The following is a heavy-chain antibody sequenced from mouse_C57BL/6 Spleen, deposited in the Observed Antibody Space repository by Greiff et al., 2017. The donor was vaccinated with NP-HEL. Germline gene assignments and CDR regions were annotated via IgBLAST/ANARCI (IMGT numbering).Heavy chain of an antibody. V-gene: IGHV1-82*01. CDR3: ARGHYYGSSYDYYAMDY. J-gene: IGHJ4*01. CDR2: IYPGDGDT. Sequence: VQLQESGPELVKPGASVKISCKASGYAFSSSWMNWVKQRPGKGLEWIGRIYPGDGDTNYNGKFKGKATLTADKSSSTAYMQLSSLTSEDSAVYFCARGHYYGSSYDYYAMDYWGQGTSVTVSS. CDR1: GYAFSSSW. D-gene: IGHD1-1*01.